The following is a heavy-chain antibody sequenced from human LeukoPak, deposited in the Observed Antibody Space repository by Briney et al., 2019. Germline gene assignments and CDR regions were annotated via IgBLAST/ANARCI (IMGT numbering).Heavy chain of an antibody. CDR2: IKTKPFGGTS. D-gene: IGHD2-2*01. CDR1: TFTFGDYP. Sequence: GGSLRLSCTSDTFTFGDYPLSWVRQAPGRGLEWITFIKTKPFGGTSEYAASVKGRFTFSRDDSKNIAYLQMNRLNTEDTAVYYCTRHQSPYLDAFDVWGQGTMVTVAS. J-gene: IGHJ3*01. CDR3: TRHQSPYLDAFDV. V-gene: IGHV3-49*04.